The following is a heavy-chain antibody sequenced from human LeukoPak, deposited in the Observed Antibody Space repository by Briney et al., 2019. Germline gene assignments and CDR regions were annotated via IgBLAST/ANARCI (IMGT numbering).Heavy chain of an antibody. CDR3: ARVRRDTSGWYDDV. V-gene: IGHV3-33*01. D-gene: IGHD6-19*01. CDR1: RFTFRNFG. J-gene: IGHJ6*02. CDR2: IWYGGSEK. Sequence: GRSLRLSCTASRFTFRNFGMHWVRQAPGKGLEWVAVIWYGGSEKYYADSVKGRFTISRDNSKNTLYLQMNSLRAEDTAIYYCARVRRDTSGWYDDVWGQGTTVIVSS.